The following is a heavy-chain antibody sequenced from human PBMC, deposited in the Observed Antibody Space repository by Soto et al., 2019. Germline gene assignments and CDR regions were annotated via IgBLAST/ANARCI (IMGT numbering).Heavy chain of an antibody. D-gene: IGHD2-15*01. CDR2: IYYSGST. Sequence: QLQLQESGPGLVKPSETLSLTCTVSGGSISSSSYYWGWIRQPPGKGREWIGSIYYSGSTYYNPSLKSRVTLAVDTSKNQFSLKLSSVTAADTAVYYCAAGYCSGGSCYLGAFDIWGQGTMVTVSS. V-gene: IGHV4-39*01. J-gene: IGHJ3*02. CDR3: AAGYCSGGSCYLGAFDI. CDR1: GGSISSSSYY.